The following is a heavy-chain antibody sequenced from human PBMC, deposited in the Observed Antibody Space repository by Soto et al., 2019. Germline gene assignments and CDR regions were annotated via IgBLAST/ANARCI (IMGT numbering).Heavy chain of an antibody. J-gene: IGHJ4*02. V-gene: IGHV4-31*03. CDR3: ARGDSTVSSVFDY. D-gene: IGHD4-17*01. CDR1: GGSISSSSYY. Sequence: LSLTCIVSGGSISSSSYYWGWIRQEPGKGLEWIGYIYQNGDTSYNPSLKSRVTISADTSKTQFSLKLSSVTAADTAVYYCARGDSTVSSVFDYWGQGMLVTVSS. CDR2: IYQNGDT.